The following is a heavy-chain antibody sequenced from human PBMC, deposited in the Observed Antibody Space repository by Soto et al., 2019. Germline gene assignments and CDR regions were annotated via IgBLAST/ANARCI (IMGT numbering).Heavy chain of an antibody. CDR1: GGSFSGYY. V-gene: IGHV4-34*01. J-gene: IGHJ6*02. CDR3: ARGRCYLLWFGELWRMHV. Sequence: QVQLQQWGAGLLKPSETLSLTCAVYGGSFSGYYWSWIRQPPGKGLEWIGETNHSGSTNHNPPLKTPLPISLDTSTTPFSPHLSSVTAAHTAVYYCARGRCYLLWFGELWRMHVWGQGTTVTVSS. CDR2: TNHSGST. D-gene: IGHD3-10*01.